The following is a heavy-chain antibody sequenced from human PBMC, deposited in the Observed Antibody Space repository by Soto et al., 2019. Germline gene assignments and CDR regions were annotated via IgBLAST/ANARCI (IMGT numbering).Heavy chain of an antibody. D-gene: IGHD3-16*01. Sequence: EVQLVESGGGLVQPGGSLRLSCAASGFTFSDYWMSWVRQAPGKGAEGVATIKRDGGEKIYVDAVRGRFTMSRDNAKNTLYLEMNGLTVEDTAVYFCVTGWGSADYWGQGTLVTVSS. J-gene: IGHJ4*02. CDR2: IKRDGGEK. V-gene: IGHV3-7*01. CDR1: GFTFSDYW. CDR3: VTGWGSADY.